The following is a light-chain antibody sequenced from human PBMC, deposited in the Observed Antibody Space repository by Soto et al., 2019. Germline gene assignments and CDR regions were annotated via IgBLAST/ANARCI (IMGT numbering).Light chain of an antibody. Sequence: DLQMTQSPSTLSASVGDRVTITCRASQIVSNVLAWFQQRPGEGPKLLIYDISSLGSGVPSRFSGTGTPTGTQFTLTISSLQPNDLATYYCQQNYSNPFTFGQGTKVEMK. CDR2: DIS. J-gene: IGKJ1*01. CDR1: QIVSNV. V-gene: IGKV1-5*01. CDR3: QQNYSNPFT.